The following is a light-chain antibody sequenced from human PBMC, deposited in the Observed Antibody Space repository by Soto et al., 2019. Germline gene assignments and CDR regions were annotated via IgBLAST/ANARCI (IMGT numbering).Light chain of an antibody. CDR3: CSYAGSYRV. CDR2: DVS. Sequence: SVLPQPGSVSGSPGQSVTITRTGTSSDVGGYNYVSWYQQHPGKAPKLMIYDVSKRPSGVPDRFSGSKSGNTASLTISGLQAEDEADYYCCSYAGSYRVFGTGTKVTVL. CDR1: SSDVGGYNY. V-gene: IGLV2-11*01. J-gene: IGLJ1*01.